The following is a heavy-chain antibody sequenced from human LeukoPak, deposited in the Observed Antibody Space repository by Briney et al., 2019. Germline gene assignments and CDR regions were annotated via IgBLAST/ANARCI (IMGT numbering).Heavy chain of an antibody. CDR3: ANPQSRGYDYLDY. CDR1: GFTFRNYG. V-gene: IGHV3-30*18. D-gene: IGHD5-12*01. Sequence: HPGGSLRLSCAPSGFTFRNYGMHWVRQAPGKGLEWVAVISIDGSEKYCADSVKGRFTISRDNSKNTLYLQMNSLRGDDTAVYYCANPQSRGYDYLDYWGQGTLVTVSS. CDR2: ISIDGSEK. J-gene: IGHJ4*02.